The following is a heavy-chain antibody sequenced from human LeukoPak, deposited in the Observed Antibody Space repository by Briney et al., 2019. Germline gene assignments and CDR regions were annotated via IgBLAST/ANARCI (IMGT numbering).Heavy chain of an antibody. V-gene: IGHV4-30-4*01. CDR2: IYYSGST. CDR1: GGSISSGDYF. D-gene: IGHD4-17*01. J-gene: IGHJ4*02. Sequence: PSETLSLTCTVSGGSISSGDYFWSSIRQPPGKGLEWIGYIYYSGSTYYNPSLKSRVTISVDTSKNQFSLKLSSVTAADTAVYYCARDSITDYGEDYWGQGTLVTVSS. CDR3: ARDSITDYGEDY.